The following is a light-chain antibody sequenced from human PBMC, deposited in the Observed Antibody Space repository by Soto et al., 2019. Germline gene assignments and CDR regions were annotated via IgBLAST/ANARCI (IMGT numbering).Light chain of an antibody. J-gene: IGLJ2*01. CDR3: QRWNTVVV. CDR1: SGHSDYG. V-gene: IGLV4-69*01. Sequence: QSVLTQSPSASASLGASVKLTCTLSSGHSDYGIAWHQQQPDKGPRYLMKLNRDGSHNKGDGIPDRFSGSSSGAERYLIIPGLQSDDEADYSCQRWNTVVVFGGGTKLTVL. CDR2: LNRDGSH.